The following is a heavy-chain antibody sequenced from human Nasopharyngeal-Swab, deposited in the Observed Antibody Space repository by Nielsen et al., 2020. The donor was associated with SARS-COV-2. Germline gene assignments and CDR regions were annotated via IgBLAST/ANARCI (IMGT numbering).Heavy chain of an antibody. J-gene: IGHJ4*02. CDR2: ISSSSSYI. V-gene: IGHV3-21*01. D-gene: IGHD2-15*01. CDR3: ARDSGAYCSGGSCSPHYYFDY. Sequence: VRQAPGKGLEWVSSISSSSSYIYYADSVKGRFTISRDNSKNTLYLQMNSLRAEDTAVYYCARDSGAYCSGGSCSPHYYFDYWGQGTLVTVSS.